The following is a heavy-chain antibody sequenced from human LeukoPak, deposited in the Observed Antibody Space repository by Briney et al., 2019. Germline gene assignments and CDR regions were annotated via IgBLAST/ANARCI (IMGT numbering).Heavy chain of an antibody. CDR3: ATPPPGYSFSNHFYYLDV. CDR1: GATINGFA. J-gene: IGHJ6*03. CDR2: VIPIFGTV. D-gene: IGHD5-18*01. V-gene: IGHV1-69*06. Sequence: SVKLSCKVSGATINGFAFYWVRQPPGPGLGLMGMVIPIFGTVHNAQKFHDRLTIRADKSTNTVHMELTGLMSDDTAIYYCATPPPGYSFSNHFYYLDVWGKGTTVTVSS.